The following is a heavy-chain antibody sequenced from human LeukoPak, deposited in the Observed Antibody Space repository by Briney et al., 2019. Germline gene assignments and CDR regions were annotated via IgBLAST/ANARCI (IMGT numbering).Heavy chain of an antibody. Sequence: WETLSLTCTVSGGSISSSNYYWGWIRQPPGKGLEWIGTIYYSGSTFYNPSLKSRVTMSVDTSKNQFSLNLSSVTAADTAAYYCARFIIAATGPGRWFDPWGPGTLVTVSS. CDR1: GGSISSSNYY. J-gene: IGHJ5*02. D-gene: IGHD6-13*01. CDR2: IYYSGST. V-gene: IGHV4-39*01. CDR3: ARFIIAATGPGRWFDP.